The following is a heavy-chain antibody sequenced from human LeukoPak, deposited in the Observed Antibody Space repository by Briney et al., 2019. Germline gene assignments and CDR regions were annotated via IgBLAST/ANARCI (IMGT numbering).Heavy chain of an antibody. Sequence: GGSLRLSCAASGFTVSSYAMHWVRQAPGKGLEWVAVISYDGSNKYYADSVKGRFTISRDNSKNTLYLQMNSLRAEDTAVYYCARVARGGIVVVPAAMHYWGQGTLVTVSS. V-gene: IGHV3-30*04. CDR3: ARVARGGIVVVPAAMHY. CDR1: GFTVSSYA. CDR2: ISYDGSNK. J-gene: IGHJ4*02. D-gene: IGHD2-2*01.